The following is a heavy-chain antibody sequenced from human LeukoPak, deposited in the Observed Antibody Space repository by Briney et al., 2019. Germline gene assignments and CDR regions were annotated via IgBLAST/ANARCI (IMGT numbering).Heavy chain of an antibody. J-gene: IGHJ4*02. CDR1: GYTFTSYD. Sequence: GASVKVSCKASGYTFTSYDVNWVRQATGQGLEWMGWMSPDSGNTGYAQKFQGRVTMTRDTSISTAYMELSRLRSDDTAVYYCARVPLSKYSSSSTDFDYWGQGTLVTVSS. CDR2: MSPDSGNT. CDR3: ARVPLSKYSSSSTDFDY. V-gene: IGHV1-8*01. D-gene: IGHD6-6*01.